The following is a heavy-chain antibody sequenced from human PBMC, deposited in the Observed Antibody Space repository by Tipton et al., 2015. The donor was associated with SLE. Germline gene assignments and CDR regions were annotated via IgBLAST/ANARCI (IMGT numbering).Heavy chain of an antibody. V-gene: IGHV3-53*05. CDR3: AKDPPPPSSSGWFDY. CDR1: GFTVSSNY. CDR2: IYSGGSK. J-gene: IGHJ5*01. Sequence: SLRLSCAASGFTVSSNYMSWVRQAPGKGLEWVSVIYSGGSKYYADSVKGRFTISRDNSKNTLYLQMNSLRAEDTAVYYCAKDPPPPSSSGWFDYWGQGTLVTVSS. D-gene: IGHD6-19*01.